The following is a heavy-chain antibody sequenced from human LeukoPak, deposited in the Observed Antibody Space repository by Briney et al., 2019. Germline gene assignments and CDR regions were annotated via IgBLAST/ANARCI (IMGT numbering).Heavy chain of an antibody. CDR2: VNNDGSST. J-gene: IGHJ4*02. CDR1: GFSFSSYW. D-gene: IGHD6-19*01. V-gene: IGHV3-74*01. Sequence: PGGSLRLSCGASGFSFSSYWMHWDRQAPGMGLMWVSRVNNDGSSTTYADSVEGRFTVSRDNARNTLYLQMNSLRAEDTAVYYCARSSYPYYFDYWGQGTLVTVSS. CDR3: ARSSYPYYFDY.